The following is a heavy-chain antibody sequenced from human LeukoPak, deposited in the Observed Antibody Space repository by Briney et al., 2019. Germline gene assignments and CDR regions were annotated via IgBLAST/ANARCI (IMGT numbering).Heavy chain of an antibody. CDR2: ISSNGSPI. V-gene: IGHV3-48*03. CDR3: ARTTAGYSSGWYAFQFDY. D-gene: IGHD6-19*01. J-gene: IGHJ4*02. CDR1: GYTFSSYE. Sequence: PGGPLILSCAASGYTFSSYEMNWVRQAPGKGLEWVSYISSNGSPIFYAASVKGRFTISRDTAKNSLSLLMTRLSADATAVYYCARTTAGYSSGWYAFQFDYWGQGTLVTVSS.